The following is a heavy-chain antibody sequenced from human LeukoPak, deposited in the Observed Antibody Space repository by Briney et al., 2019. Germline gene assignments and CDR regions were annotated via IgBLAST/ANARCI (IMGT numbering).Heavy chain of an antibody. CDR1: EFSVGSNY. J-gene: IGHJ4*02. CDR3: AREASNYGDHTTMI. D-gene: IGHD4-17*01. CDR2: IYSGGST. V-gene: IGHV3-66*01. Sequence: GGSLRLSCAASEFSVGSNYMTWVRQAPGKGLEWVSLIYSGGSTYYADSVKGRFTISRDNSKNTLYLQMNSLRAEDTAVYYCAREASNYGDHTTMIWGQGTLVTVSS.